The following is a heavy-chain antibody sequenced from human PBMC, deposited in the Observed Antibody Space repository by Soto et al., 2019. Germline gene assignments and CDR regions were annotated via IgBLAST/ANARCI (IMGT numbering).Heavy chain of an antibody. CDR2: INHSGST. J-gene: IGHJ6*02. V-gene: IGHV4-34*01. CDR3: ARSSRGIQLWTIGRYYYYGMDV. CDR1: GGSFSGYY. Sequence: QVQLQQWGAGLLKPSETLSLTCAVYGGSFSGYYWSWIRQPPGKGLEWIGEINHSGSTNYNPSLKSRVTISVDTSKNQFALKLSSVTAADTAVYYCARSSRGIQLWTIGRYYYYGMDVWGQGTTVTVSS. D-gene: IGHD5-18*01.